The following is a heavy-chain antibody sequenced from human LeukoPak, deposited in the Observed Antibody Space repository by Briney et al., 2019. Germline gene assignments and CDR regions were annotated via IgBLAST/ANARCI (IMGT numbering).Heavy chain of an antibody. D-gene: IGHD6-19*01. CDR3: ARDWWAVAKLDAFDI. Sequence: SETLSLTCTVSGGSISSYYWSWIRQPAGKGLEWIGRIYTSGSTNYNPSLKSRVTMSADTSKNQFSLKLSSVTAADTAVYYCARDWWAVAKLDAFDIWGQGTMVTVSS. CDR2: IYTSGST. CDR1: GGSISSYY. J-gene: IGHJ3*02. V-gene: IGHV4-4*07.